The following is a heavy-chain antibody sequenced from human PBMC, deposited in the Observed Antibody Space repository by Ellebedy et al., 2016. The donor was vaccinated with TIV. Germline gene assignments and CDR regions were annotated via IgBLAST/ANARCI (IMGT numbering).Heavy chain of an antibody. CDR3: SRGVTDQN. D-gene: IGHD2-21*02. CDR2: INHSGST. J-gene: IGHJ4*02. Sequence: MPGGSLRLSCAASGFTFRTYSMDWVRQPPGKGLEWIGEINHSGSTNYNSSLKSRVTISLDTSKNQFSLKLSSVTAADTAVYYCSRGVTDQNWGQGILVTVSS. V-gene: IGHV4-34*01. CDR1: GFTFRTYS.